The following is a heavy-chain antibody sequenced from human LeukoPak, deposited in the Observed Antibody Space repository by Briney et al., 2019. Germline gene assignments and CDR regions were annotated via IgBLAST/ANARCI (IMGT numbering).Heavy chain of an antibody. CDR1: GFTLSSYD. V-gene: IGHV3-48*03. J-gene: IGHJ4*02. CDR3: ANAVAGINSPFDY. CDR2: ISSSGGTI. Sequence: PGGSRRLSCAASGFTLSSYDINWVRQAPGKGLEWVSYISSSGGTIYYADSVKGRFTISRDNAKNSLYLQMISLRAEDTAVYFCANAVAGINSPFDYWGQGTLVTVSS. D-gene: IGHD6-19*01.